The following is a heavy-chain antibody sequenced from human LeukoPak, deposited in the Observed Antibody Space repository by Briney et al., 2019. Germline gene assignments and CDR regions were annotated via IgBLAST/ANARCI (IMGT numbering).Heavy chain of an antibody. Sequence: PGGCLRLSCAASGFTFSSYAMSWARQAPGKGLEWVSSISSSSSYIYYADSVKGRFTISRDNAKNSLYLQMNSLRAEDTAVYYCARADSTTVNFDYWGQGTLVTVSS. CDR3: ARADSTTVNFDY. D-gene: IGHD4-17*01. J-gene: IGHJ4*02. CDR2: ISSSSSYI. V-gene: IGHV3-21*01. CDR1: GFTFSSYA.